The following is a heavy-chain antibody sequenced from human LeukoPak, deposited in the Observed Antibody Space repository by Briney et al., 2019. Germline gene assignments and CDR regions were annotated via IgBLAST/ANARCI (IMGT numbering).Heavy chain of an antibody. D-gene: IGHD5-18*01. V-gene: IGHV1-18*04. CDR3: ARDRSANRGYSYGWVYYYYGMDV. J-gene: IGHJ6*02. CDR2: ISAYNGNT. Sequence: ASVKVYCKASGYTFSAYYMHWVRQAPGQGLEWMGWISAYNGNTNYAQKLQGRVTMTTDTSTSTAYMELGSLRSDDTAVYYCARDRSANRGYSYGWVYYYYGMDVWGQGTTVTVSS. CDR1: GYTFSAYY.